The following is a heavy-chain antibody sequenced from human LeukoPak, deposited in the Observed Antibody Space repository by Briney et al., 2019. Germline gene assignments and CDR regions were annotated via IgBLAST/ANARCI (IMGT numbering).Heavy chain of an antibody. CDR2: IYYSGST. CDR3: ARGLYCGGDCLNWFDP. CDR1: GGSISSSSYY. J-gene: IGHJ5*02. D-gene: IGHD2-21*02. Sequence: SETLSLTCTVSGGSISSSSYYWGWIRQPPGKGLEWIGSIYYSGSTYYNPSLKSRVTISVDTSKNQFSLKLSSVTAADTAVYYCARGLYCGGDCLNWFDPWGQGTLVTVSS. V-gene: IGHV4-39*07.